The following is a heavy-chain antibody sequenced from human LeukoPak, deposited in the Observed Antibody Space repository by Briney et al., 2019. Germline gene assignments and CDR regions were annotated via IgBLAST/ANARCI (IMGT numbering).Heavy chain of an antibody. J-gene: IGHJ3*02. CDR1: GFNFNDYG. D-gene: IGHD3-16*01. Sequence: GSLRLSCAASGFNFNDYGMSWVRQAPGKGLEWIGYIYHSGSTYYNPSLKSRVTISVDASKKQFSLKLSSATAADTAVYYCARVLDLSKRGLDAFDIWGQGTMVTVSS. V-gene: IGHV4-4*02. CDR3: ARVLDLSKRGLDAFDI. CDR2: IYHSGST.